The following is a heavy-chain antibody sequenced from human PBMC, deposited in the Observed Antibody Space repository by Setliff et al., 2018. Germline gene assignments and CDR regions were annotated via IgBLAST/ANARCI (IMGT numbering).Heavy chain of an antibody. V-gene: IGHV4-34*01. D-gene: IGHD1-26*01. CDR2: INHSGST. J-gene: IGHJ4*02. CDR1: GGSFSTYY. Sequence: PSETLSLTCAVYGGSFSTYYWIWIRQPPGKGLEWIGEINHSGSTNYNPSLKSRVTISVDTSKNQFSLKLSSVTAADTAVYYCNSGSYVFDYWGQGTLVTVSS. CDR3: NSGSYVFDY.